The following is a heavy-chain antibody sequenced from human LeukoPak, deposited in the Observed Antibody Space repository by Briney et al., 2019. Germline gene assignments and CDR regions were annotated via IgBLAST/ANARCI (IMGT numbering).Heavy chain of an antibody. J-gene: IGHJ4*02. CDR2: IKANRDGGTT. D-gene: IGHD3-10*01. Sequence: GGSLRLSCAASGFTFKYAGMKWVRQAPGKGLEWVARIKANRDGGTTDYAAPGKGRLTISRNDSNNVFYLQMTSLKTEDTGVYYWTTGTMGSGNSDHCGQGTVVTVSS. CDR3: TTGTMGSGNSDH. CDR1: GFTFKYAG. V-gene: IGHV3-15*01.